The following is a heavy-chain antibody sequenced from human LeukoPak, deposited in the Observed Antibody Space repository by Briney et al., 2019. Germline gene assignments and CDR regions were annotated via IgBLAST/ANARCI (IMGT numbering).Heavy chain of an antibody. Sequence: GGPLRLSCAASGFTFSSYAMSWVRQAPGKGLKWVSAISGSGDSTYYADSVKGRFTISRDNSKNTLYLQMNSLRAEDTAVYYCTKDLARSHIGRNYWDQGTLVTVSS. V-gene: IGHV3-23*01. J-gene: IGHJ4*02. CDR3: TKDLARSHIGRNY. CDR1: GFTFSSYA. D-gene: IGHD5-12*01. CDR2: ISGSGDST.